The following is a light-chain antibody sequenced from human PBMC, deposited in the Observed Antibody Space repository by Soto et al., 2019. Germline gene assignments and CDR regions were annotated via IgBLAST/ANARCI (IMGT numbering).Light chain of an antibody. V-gene: IGKV1-27*01. CDR2: AAS. CDR1: QVINNY. J-gene: IGKJ1*01. CDR3: QKYNSAPWT. Sequence: DIQMTQSPSSLSASVGDRVTITCRASQVINNYLAWYQQKPGKVPKLLIYAASTLQSGVPFRFSGSGSGTDFTLTISSLQPEDGATYYCQKYNSAPWTFGQGTKVEIK.